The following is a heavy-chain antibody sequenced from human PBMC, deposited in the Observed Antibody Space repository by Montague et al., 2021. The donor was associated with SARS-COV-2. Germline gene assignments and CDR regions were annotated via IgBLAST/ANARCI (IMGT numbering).Heavy chain of an antibody. CDR1: GDSFNSPKHY. J-gene: IGHJ3*02. Sequence: SETLSLTCTVSGDSFNSPKHYCAWIRQPPGKGPEWIGSSYYSGTTYDNPSLRSQVTMSVDTSKTQFSLKMNSVTAADTAVYYCARGSYGSGSYHAFDIWSQGTVVAVSS. D-gene: IGHD3-10*01. CDR2: SYYSGTT. CDR3: ARGSYGSGSYHAFDI. V-gene: IGHV4-39*01.